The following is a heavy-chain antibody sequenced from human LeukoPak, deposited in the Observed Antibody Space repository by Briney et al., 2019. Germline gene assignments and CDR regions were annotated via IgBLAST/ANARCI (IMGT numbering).Heavy chain of an antibody. CDR2: IYYSGST. CDR1: GGSISSHY. Sequence: SETLSLTCTVSGGSISSHYWSWSRQPPGKGLEWIGYIYYSGSTNYNPSLKSRVTISVDTSKNRFSLKLSSVTAADTAVYYCARVLEDSSGYSRGSPALHAFDIWGQGTMVTVSS. V-gene: IGHV4-59*11. J-gene: IGHJ3*02. CDR3: ARVLEDSSGYSRGSPALHAFDI. D-gene: IGHD3-22*01.